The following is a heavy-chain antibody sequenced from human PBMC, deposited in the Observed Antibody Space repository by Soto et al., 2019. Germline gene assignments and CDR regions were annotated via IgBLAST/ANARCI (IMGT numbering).Heavy chain of an antibody. Sequence: QGQLGESGGGLAKPGGSLRLSCAASGFTFSDYYMSWIRQAPGKGLEWVSYISSSGTTIYYADSVKGRFTISSDNARNSLFLHMNRLRAEDTAVYYCAKGYVWGSYRPSMDVWGHGTTVTVSS. J-gene: IGHJ6*02. CDR2: ISSSGTTI. CDR1: GFTFSDYY. V-gene: IGHV3-11*01. D-gene: IGHD3-16*01. CDR3: AKGYVWGSYRPSMDV.